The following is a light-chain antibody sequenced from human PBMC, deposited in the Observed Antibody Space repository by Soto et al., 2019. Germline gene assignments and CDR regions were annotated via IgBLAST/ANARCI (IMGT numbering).Light chain of an antibody. CDR2: DAS. V-gene: IGKV3-15*01. CDR1: QNVYNN. J-gene: IGKJ4*01. Sequence: EIVMTQSPATLSVSPGEGATLSCKASQNVYNNLAWYQQRPGQPPRLLIYDASTRATGISARFSGSGYGTDFTLTISSLQSEDFAVYFCQQCRNWPLTFGGGTKVDI. CDR3: QQCRNWPLT.